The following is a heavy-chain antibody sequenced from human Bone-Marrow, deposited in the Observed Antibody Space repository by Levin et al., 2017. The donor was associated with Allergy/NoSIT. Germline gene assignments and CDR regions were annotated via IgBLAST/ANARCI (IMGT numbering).Heavy chain of an antibody. Sequence: GGSLRLSCAASGFTFNDHYMDWVRQAPGKGLEWVGRIKNKAESDTADYAASVKGRFTMSRDNSNYLLYLQMNNLNTEDTAVYYCARDTATALDVWGQGTTVTVSS. CDR1: GFTFNDHY. V-gene: IGHV3-72*01. D-gene: IGHD6-13*01. CDR2: IKNKAESDTA. CDR3: ARDTATALDV. J-gene: IGHJ6*02.